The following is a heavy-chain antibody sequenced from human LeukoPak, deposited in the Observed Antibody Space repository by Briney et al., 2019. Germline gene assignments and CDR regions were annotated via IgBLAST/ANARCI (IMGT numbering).Heavy chain of an antibody. V-gene: IGHV4-4*02. CDR1: GDSISSSNW. Sequence: SETLSLTCGVSGDSISSSNWWSWVRQPPGKGLEWIGEIYHSGSTNYSPSLKSRVTISVDKSKNQFSLKLNSVTAADTAVYYCARHSAVAGTRWFDPWGQGTLVTVSS. CDR2: IYHSGST. D-gene: IGHD6-19*01. J-gene: IGHJ5*02. CDR3: ARHSAVAGTRWFDP.